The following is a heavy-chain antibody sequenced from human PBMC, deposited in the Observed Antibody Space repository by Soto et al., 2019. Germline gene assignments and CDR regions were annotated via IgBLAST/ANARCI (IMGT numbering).Heavy chain of an antibody. D-gene: IGHD3-9*01. J-gene: IGHJ6*02. CDR2: ISAYNGNT. V-gene: IGHV1-18*01. CDR1: GYTFTSYG. Sequence: ASVKVSCKASGYTFTSYGISWVRQAPGQGLEWMGWISAYNGNTNYAQKLQGRVTMTTDTSTSTAYMELRSLRSDDTAVYYCARRGYYDILTGLSRYYYYGMDVWGQGTTVTVS. CDR3: ARRGYYDILTGLSRYYYYGMDV.